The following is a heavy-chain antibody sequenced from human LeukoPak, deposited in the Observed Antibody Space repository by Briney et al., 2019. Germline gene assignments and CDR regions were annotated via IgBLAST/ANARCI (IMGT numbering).Heavy chain of an antibody. CDR1: GFTVSTNY. Sequence: TGGSLRLSCAASGFTVSTNYMSWVRQAPGKGLEWVSVIYSGGSTYYADSVKGRFTISRDNSKNTLYLQMNSLRAEDTAVYYCARDRTEEYYDFWSGYYSDDNWFDPWGQGTLVTVSS. V-gene: IGHV3-66*01. D-gene: IGHD3-3*01. CDR3: ARDRTEEYYDFWSGYYSDDNWFDP. J-gene: IGHJ5*02. CDR2: IYSGGST.